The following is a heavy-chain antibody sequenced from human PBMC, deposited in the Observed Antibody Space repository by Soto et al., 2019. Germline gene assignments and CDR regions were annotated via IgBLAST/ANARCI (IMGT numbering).Heavy chain of an antibody. CDR1: GYTFTRYY. V-gene: IGHV1-46*01. CDR3: ARDRITMIVVALDHDAFDI. Sequence: ASVKVSCKASGYTFTRYYMHWVRQAPGQGLEWMGIINPSGGSTSYAQKFQGRVTMTRDTSTSTVYMELNSLRSEDTAVYYCARDRITMIVVALDHDAFDIWGQGTMVTVSS. D-gene: IGHD3-22*01. J-gene: IGHJ3*02. CDR2: INPSGGST.